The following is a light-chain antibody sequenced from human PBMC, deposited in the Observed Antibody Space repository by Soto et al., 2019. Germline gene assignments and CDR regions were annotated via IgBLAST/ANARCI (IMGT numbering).Light chain of an antibody. J-gene: IGLJ1*01. Sequence: QSALTQPASVSVSPGQSITMCFALAIHDMCNGYDSVSWYQQHPGKAPKLIIYDVVNRPSGVSSRFSGSKSGNTASLTISGLQAEDEADYYCCSYTTNIAPYVFGTGTKVTVL. CDR3: CSYTTNIAPYV. CDR2: DVV. V-gene: IGLV2-14*03. CDR1: IHDMCNGYDS.